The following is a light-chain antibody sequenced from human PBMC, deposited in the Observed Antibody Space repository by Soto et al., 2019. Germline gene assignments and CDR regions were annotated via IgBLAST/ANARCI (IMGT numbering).Light chain of an antibody. V-gene: IGLV2-14*01. Sequence: QSALTQPASVSGSPGQSITISCTGTSSDVGGYNHVSWYQQQPGKAPKLIIYEVTDRPSGVSNRFSGSKSGNTASLTISGLQAEDESDYYCTSYTNKKTWVFGGGTKLTVL. CDR2: EVT. CDR3: TSYTNKKTWV. CDR1: SSDVGGYNH. J-gene: IGLJ3*02.